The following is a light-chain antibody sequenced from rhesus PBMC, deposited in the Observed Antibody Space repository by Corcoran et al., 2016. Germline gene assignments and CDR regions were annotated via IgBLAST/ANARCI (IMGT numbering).Light chain of an antibody. CDR1: QGISTY. CDR2: AAS. Sequence: DIQMTQSPSSLSASVGDRVTITCRASQGISTYLNWYQQKPGKAPKRLFNAASSLESGVPSRFSGSGSGTDFTLTISSLQPEDFATYYCLQYNSDPLTFGGGTKVEIK. CDR3: LQYNSDPLT. V-gene: IGKV1-43*02. J-gene: IGKJ4*01.